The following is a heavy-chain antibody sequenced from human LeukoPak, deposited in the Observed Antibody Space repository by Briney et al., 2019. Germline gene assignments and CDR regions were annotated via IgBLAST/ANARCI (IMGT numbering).Heavy chain of an antibody. Sequence: QPGGSLRLSCAASGFTFSSYGMHWVRQAPGKGLEWVAFIRYDGSNKYYADSVKGRFTISRDNSKNTLYLQMNSLRAEDTAVYYCPKDLHTSRYYYYYGMDVWGQGTTVTVSS. CDR2: IRYDGSNK. J-gene: IGHJ6*02. CDR3: PKDLHTSRYYYYYGMDV. V-gene: IGHV3-30*02. CDR1: GFTFSSYG. D-gene: IGHD2-2*01.